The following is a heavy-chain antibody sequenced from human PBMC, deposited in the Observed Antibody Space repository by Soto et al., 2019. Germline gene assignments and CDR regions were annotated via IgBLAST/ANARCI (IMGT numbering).Heavy chain of an antibody. V-gene: IGHV4-34*01. J-gene: IGHJ6*02. CDR1: GGSFSGYY. D-gene: IGHD3-10*01. CDR2: INHSGST. CDR3: ARAVLLWFGEGGMDV. Sequence: SETLSLTCAVYGGSFSGYYWSGIRQPPGKGLEWIGEINHSGSTNYNPSLKSRVTISVDTSKNQFSLKLSSVTAADTAVYYCARAVLLWFGEGGMDVWGQGTTVT.